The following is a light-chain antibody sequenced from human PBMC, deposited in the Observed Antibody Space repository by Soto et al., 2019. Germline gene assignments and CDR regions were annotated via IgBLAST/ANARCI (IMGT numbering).Light chain of an antibody. CDR1: QDINSW. V-gene: IGKV1-12*01. CDR2: IAS. J-gene: IGKJ4*01. Sequence: DIQMTQSPSSVSGSVGDRVTITCRASQDINSWLTWYQQKPGKAPKVLIYIASRLQSGVPSRFSGRGSGTDFSLTISNLQPEDFATYFCQQSKTFPLTFGGGTKVDIK. CDR3: QQSKTFPLT.